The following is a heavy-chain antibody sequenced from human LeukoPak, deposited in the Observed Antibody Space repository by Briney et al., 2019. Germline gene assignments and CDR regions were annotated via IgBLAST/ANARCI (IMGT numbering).Heavy chain of an antibody. CDR3: ARRRDGLAAGGGVDY. D-gene: IGHD6-13*01. V-gene: IGHV4-39*01. J-gene: IGHJ4*02. Sequence: SETLSLTCTVSGGSISSSSYYWGWIRQSPEKGLEWIGSIYYRGSTYYNPSLKSRVTISVDTSKSQFSLKLSSVTAADTAVYYCARRRDGLAAGGGVDYWGQGTLVTVSS. CDR2: IYYRGST. CDR1: GGSISSSSYY.